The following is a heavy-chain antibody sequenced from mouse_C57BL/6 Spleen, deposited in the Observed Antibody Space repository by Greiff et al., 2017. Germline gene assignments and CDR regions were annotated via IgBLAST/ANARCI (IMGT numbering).Heavy chain of an antibody. J-gene: IGHJ2*01. CDR2: IRSKSNNYAT. CDR1: GFSFNTYA. D-gene: IGHD2-13*01. V-gene: IGHV10-1*01. CDR3: VRHDYSSYYFDY. Sequence: EVQGVESGGGLVQPKGSLKLSCAASGFSFNTYAMNWVRQAPGKGLEWVARIRSKSNNYATYYADSVKDRFTISRDDSESMLYLQMNNLKTEDTAMYYCVRHDYSSYYFDYWGQGTTRTVSS.